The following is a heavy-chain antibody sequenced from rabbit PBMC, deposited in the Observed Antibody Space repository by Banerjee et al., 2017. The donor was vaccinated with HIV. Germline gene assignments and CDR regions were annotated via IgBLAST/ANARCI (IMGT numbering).Heavy chain of an antibody. D-gene: IGHD4-1*01. J-gene: IGHJ6*01. CDR2: INTSSGNT. Sequence: QQQLVESGGGLVKPGGTLTLTCTASGLDFSSSYWICWVRQAPGKGLEWIACINTSSGNTVYASWAKGRFTITRSTSLNTVTLQMTSLTAADTATYFCARDLSSSGWSDFALWGPGTLVTVS. CDR1: GLDFSSSYW. V-gene: IGHV1S43*01. CDR3: ARDLSSSGWSDFAL.